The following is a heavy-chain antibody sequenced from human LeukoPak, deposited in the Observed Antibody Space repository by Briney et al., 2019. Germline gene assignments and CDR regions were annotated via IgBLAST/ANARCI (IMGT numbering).Heavy chain of an antibody. J-gene: IGHJ4*02. CDR3: ARAAGYCSSTSCYAGFDY. Sequence: ASLKVSCKASGYTFTGYYMHWVRQAPGQGLEWMGWINPNSGGTNYAQKFQGRVTMTRDTSISTAYMDLSRLRSDDTAVYYCARAAGYCSSTSCYAGFDYWGQGTLVTVSS. CDR1: GYTFTGYY. CDR2: INPNSGGT. D-gene: IGHD2-2*01. V-gene: IGHV1-2*02.